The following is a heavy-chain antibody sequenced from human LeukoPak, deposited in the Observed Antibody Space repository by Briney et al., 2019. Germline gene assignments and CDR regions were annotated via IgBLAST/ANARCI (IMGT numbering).Heavy chain of an antibody. CDR1: GGSISSYY. D-gene: IGHD1-26*01. Sequence: PSETLSLTCTVSGGSISSYYWNWIRQPPGKGLEWIGYIYYSGSTNYNPSLKSRVTISVDTSKNQFSLKLSSVTAADTAVYYCARQYSGSNKGDAFDIWGQGTMVTVSS. CDR3: ARQYSGSNKGDAFDI. J-gene: IGHJ3*02. CDR2: IYYSGST. V-gene: IGHV4-59*08.